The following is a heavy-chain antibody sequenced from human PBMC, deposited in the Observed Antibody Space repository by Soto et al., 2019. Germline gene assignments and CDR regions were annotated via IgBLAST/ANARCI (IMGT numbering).Heavy chain of an antibody. J-gene: IGHJ4*02. CDR1: GFTFNSYA. CDR2: ISGGGSST. D-gene: IGHD6-19*01. V-gene: IGHV3-23*01. CDR3: AKVVSGWYWDY. Sequence: GSLRLSCAASGFTFNSYAMSWVRQAPGKGLEWVSAISGGGSSTYYAGSVTGRFTISRDNSRNTLYLQMNSLRAEDTAVYYCAKVVSGWYWDYWGQGTLVTVSS.